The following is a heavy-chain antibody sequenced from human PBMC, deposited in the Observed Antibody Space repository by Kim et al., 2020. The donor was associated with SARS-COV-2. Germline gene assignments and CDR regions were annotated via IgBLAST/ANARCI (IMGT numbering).Heavy chain of an antibody. V-gene: IGHV3-23*01. D-gene: IGHD2-21*01. CDR3: SKVVIMDGYNYFYYYGMDV. Sequence: GRFTISRDNSKNTVFLQMNSLRDEDTAIYYCSKVVIMDGYNYFYYYGMDVWGQGTAVTVSS. J-gene: IGHJ6*02.